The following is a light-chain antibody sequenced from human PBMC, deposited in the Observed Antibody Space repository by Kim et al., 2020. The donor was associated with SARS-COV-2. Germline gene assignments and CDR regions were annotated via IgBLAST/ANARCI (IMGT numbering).Light chain of an antibody. CDR1: QSISSNY. Sequence: EIVLTQSPGTLSLSPGERATLSCRASQSISSNYLAWYQQKPGQAPRLLIYNAFSRAPGIPDRFSGSGSGTDFTLTINRLEPEDFAVYSCQQYNSSPWTFGQRTKVDIK. J-gene: IGKJ1*01. CDR2: NAF. CDR3: QQYNSSPWT. V-gene: IGKV3-20*01.